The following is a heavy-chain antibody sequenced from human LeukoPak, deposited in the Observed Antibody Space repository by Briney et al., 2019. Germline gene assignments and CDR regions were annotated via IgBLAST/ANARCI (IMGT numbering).Heavy chain of an antibody. CDR3: ARDICSSSSCYFGYFDY. D-gene: IGHD2-2*01. CDR1: AYTFTSYG. J-gene: IGHJ4*02. CDR2: INTYNGNT. V-gene: IGHV1-18*01. Sequence: ASVKVSCKASAYTFTSYGISWVRQAPGQGLEWMGWINTYNGNTNYAQKLQGRVTMTTDTSTNTAYMELRSLRSDDTAVYYCARDICSSSSCYFGYFDYWGQGTLVTVSS.